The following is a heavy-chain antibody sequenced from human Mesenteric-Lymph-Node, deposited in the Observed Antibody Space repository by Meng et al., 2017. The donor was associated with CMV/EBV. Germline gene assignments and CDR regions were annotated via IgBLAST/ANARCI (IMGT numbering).Heavy chain of an antibody. D-gene: IGHD1-7*01. V-gene: IGHV3-43*01. J-gene: IGHJ4*02. CDR1: GFTLDDYT. CDR3: ARDFDRSITGTLGY. CDR2: IDYNEDGST. Sequence: GGSLRLSCAASGFTLDDYTMHWVRQAPGKGLEWVSLIDYNEDGSTYYSDSAKGRFTISRDNAKNSLYLQMNSLRAEDTAVYYCARDFDRSITGTLGYWGQGTLVTVSS.